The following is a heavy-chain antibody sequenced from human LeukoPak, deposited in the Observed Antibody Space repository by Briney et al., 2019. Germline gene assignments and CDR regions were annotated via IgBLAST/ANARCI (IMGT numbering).Heavy chain of an antibody. CDR1: GGTFSSYA. J-gene: IGHJ6*03. D-gene: IGHD3-3*01. V-gene: IGHV1-69*05. CDR3: ARSPGEWLSPVFYYYYYMDV. CDR2: IISIFGTA. Sequence: SVKVSCKASGGTFSSYAISWVRQAPGQGLEWMGGIISIFGTANYAQKFQGRVTITTDESTSTAYMELSSLRSEDTAVYYCARSPGEWLSPVFYYYYYMDVWGKGTTVTVSS.